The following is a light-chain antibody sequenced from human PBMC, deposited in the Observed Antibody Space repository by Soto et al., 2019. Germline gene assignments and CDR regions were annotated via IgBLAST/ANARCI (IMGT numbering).Light chain of an antibody. Sequence: QSVLTQPASVSGSPGQSITISCTGTGSDIGPYNFVSWYQHHPGKAPKLMIYEVSNRPSGVSDRFSGSKSDNTASLSISGLQAEDEGDYYCYSYTSSSTYVFGTGTKVTVL. J-gene: IGLJ1*01. V-gene: IGLV2-14*01. CDR2: EVS. CDR3: YSYTSSSTYV. CDR1: GSDIGPYNF.